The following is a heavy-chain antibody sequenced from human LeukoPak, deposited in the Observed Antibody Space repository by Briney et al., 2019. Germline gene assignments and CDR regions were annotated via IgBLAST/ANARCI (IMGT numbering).Heavy chain of an antibody. V-gene: IGHV4-34*01. CDR1: GGSFSGYY. CDR2: IYHSGST. Sequence: PSESLSLTCAVSGGSFSGYYWSWIRQPPGKGLEWSGEIYHSGSTNYNPSLKSRVTISVDTSKNQFSLKLSSVTAADTAVYYCARGAAIAQWLGSFDYGGQGTLVTVSS. D-gene: IGHD6-19*01. CDR3: ARGAAIAQWLGSFDY. J-gene: IGHJ4*02.